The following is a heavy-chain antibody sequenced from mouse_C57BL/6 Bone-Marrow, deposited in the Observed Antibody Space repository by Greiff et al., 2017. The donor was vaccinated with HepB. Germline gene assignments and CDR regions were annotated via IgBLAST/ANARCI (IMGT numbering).Heavy chain of an antibody. Sequence: VQLQQSGPELVKPGASVKISCKASGYSFTGYYMNWVKQSPEKSLEWIGEINPSTGGTTYNQKFKAKATLTVDKSSSTAYMQLKSLTSEDSAVYYCARRRLPYFDYWGQGTTLIVSS. J-gene: IGHJ2*01. D-gene: IGHD1-2*01. V-gene: IGHV1-42*01. CDR1: GYSFTGYY. CDR2: INPSTGGT. CDR3: ARRRLPYFDY.